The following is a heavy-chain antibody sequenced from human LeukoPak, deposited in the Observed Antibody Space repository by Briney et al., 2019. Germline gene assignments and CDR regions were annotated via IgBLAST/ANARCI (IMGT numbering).Heavy chain of an antibody. V-gene: IGHV4-39*07. CDR1: GGSISSSSYY. J-gene: IGHJ5*02. Sequence: PSETLSLTCTVSGGSISSSSYYWGWIRQPPGKGLEWIGSIYYSGSTYYNPSLKSRVTISVDTSKNQFSLKLSSVTAADTAVYYCASLYDYGGNSPPPYNWFDPWGQGTLVTVSS. CDR3: ASLYDYGGNSPPPYNWFDP. D-gene: IGHD4-23*01. CDR2: IYYSGST.